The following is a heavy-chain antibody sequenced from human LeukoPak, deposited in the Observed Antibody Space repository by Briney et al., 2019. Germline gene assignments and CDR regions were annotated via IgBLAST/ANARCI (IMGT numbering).Heavy chain of an antibody. D-gene: IGHD6-19*01. V-gene: IGHV1-2*02. Sequence: ASVKVSCKASGYTFTGYYMHWVRQAPGQGLEWMGWINPNSGGTNYAQKFQGRVTITRDTSISTAYMELSRLRSDDTAVYYCARDRAYSRGSFDYWGQGTLVTVSS. CDR1: GYTFTGYY. CDR2: INPNSGGT. CDR3: ARDRAYSRGSFDY. J-gene: IGHJ4*02.